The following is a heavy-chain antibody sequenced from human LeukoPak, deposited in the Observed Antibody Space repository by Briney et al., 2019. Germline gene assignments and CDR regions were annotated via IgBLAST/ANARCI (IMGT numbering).Heavy chain of an antibody. Sequence: GRSLRLSCAASGFTFDDYAMHWVRQAPGKGLEWVSGISWNSCSIGYADSVKGRFTISRDNAKNSLYLQMNSLRAEDTALYYCAKDTSPLVDTAMASDAFDIWGQGTMVTVSS. J-gene: IGHJ3*02. D-gene: IGHD5-18*01. CDR2: ISWNSCSI. CDR3: AKDTSPLVDTAMASDAFDI. CDR1: GFTFDDYA. V-gene: IGHV3-9*01.